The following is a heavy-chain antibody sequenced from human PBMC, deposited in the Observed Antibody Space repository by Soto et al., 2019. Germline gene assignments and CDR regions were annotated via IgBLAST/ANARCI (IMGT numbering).Heavy chain of an antibody. CDR1: GFSLNTSGVG. CDR3: AHRPYADYPIDY. CDR2: IYWDDDK. V-gene: IGHV2-5*02. D-gene: IGHD4-17*01. Sequence: QITLKESGPTLVKPTQTLTLTCTFSGFSLNTSGVGVGWIRQPPGKALEWLALIYWDDDKRYSPSLKSRLTIXNXXSKNQVFLTMTNMDPVDTGTYYCAHRPYADYPIDYWGQGTLVTVSS. J-gene: IGHJ4*02.